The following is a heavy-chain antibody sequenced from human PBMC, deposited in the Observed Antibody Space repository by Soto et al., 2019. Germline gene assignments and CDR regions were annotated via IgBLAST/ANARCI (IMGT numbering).Heavy chain of an antibody. D-gene: IGHD5-12*01. CDR1: GYPFIKYG. CDR2: IKVDSGYT. CDR3: ATSYDSGFDP. V-gene: IGHV1-18*04. Sequence: QLQLVQSAAEVKKPGASVRVSCKASGYPFIKYGISWIRQAPEQGLEWMGWIKVDSGYTNYAQKFQGRDTMTTDPSSDTACMELRSLRSDDTAVYYCATSYDSGFDPWGQGTLVSVSS. J-gene: IGHJ5*02.